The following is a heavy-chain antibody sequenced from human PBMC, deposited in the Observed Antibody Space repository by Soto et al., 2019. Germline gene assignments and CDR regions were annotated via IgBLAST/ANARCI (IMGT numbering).Heavy chain of an antibody. CDR3: ARRAVAVAGTFRYWYFDL. D-gene: IGHD6-19*01. CDR1: GGSISSYY. J-gene: IGHJ2*01. Sequence: SETLSLTCTVSGGSISSYYWSWIRQPPGKGLEWIGYIYYSGSTNYNPSLKSRVTISVDTSKNQFSLKLSSVTAADTAAYYCARRAVAVAGTFRYWYFDLWGRGTLVTVSS. V-gene: IGHV4-59*08. CDR2: IYYSGST.